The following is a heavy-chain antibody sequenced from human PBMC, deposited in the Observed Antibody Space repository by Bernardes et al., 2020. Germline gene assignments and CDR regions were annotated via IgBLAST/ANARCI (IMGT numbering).Heavy chain of an antibody. Sequence: SETLSLTRAVYGGSFSGYYWSWIRQPPGKGLEWIGEINHSGSTNYNPSLKSRVTISVDTSKNQFSLKLSSVTAADTAVYYCARDYGDYAKGYYFDYWGQGTLVTVSS. CDR1: GGSFSGYY. CDR3: ARDYGDYAKGYYFDY. D-gene: IGHD4-17*01. J-gene: IGHJ4*02. V-gene: IGHV4-34*01. CDR2: INHSGST.